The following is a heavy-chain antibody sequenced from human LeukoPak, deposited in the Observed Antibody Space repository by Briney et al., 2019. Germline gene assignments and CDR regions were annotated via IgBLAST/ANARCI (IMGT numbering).Heavy chain of an antibody. J-gene: IGHJ4*02. D-gene: IGHD5-12*01. CDR3: ASSEGYSGYDRHDY. CDR1: GFTFSSYS. CDR2: ISSSSSYI. Sequence: KTGGSLRRSCAASGFTFSSYSMTWVRQAPGKGLEWVSSISSSSSYIYYADSVKGRFTISRDNAKNSLYLQMNSLRAEDTAVYYCASSEGYSGYDRHDYWGQGTLVTVSS. V-gene: IGHV3-21*01.